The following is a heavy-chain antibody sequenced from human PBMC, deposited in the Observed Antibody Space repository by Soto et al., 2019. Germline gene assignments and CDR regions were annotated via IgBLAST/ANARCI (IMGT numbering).Heavy chain of an antibody. V-gene: IGHV1-69*13. J-gene: IGHJ6*02. CDR3: AEQIVVVPAAPYYHYGMDV. CDR1: GGTFSSYA. CDR2: IIPIFGTA. D-gene: IGHD2-2*01. Sequence: SVKVSCKASGGTFSSYAISWVRQAPGQGLEWMGGIIPIFGTANYAQKFQGRVTITADESTSTAYMELSSLRSEDTAVYYCAEQIVVVPAAPYYHYGMDVRGQGTTVTVSS.